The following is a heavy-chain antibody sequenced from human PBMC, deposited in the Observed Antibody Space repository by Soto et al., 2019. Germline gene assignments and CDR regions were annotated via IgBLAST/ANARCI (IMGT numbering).Heavy chain of an antibody. V-gene: IGHV2-5*02. D-gene: IGHD2-15*01. CDR1: GFSLSTSGVG. CDR2: IYWDDDK. Sequence: QITLKESGPTLVKPTQTLTLTCTFSGFSLSTSGVGVGWIRQPPGKALEWLALIYWDDDKRYSPSLKIRLTITKDTSKNQVVLTKTNMDPVDTATYYCAHRQRYCSGGSCYSFDPWGQGTLVTVSS. CDR3: AHRQRYCSGGSCYSFDP. J-gene: IGHJ5*02.